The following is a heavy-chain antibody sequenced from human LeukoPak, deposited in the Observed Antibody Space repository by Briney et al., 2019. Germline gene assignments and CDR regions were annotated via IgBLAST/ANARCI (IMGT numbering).Heavy chain of an antibody. J-gene: IGHJ5*02. V-gene: IGHV4-34*01. D-gene: IGHD6-19*01. Sequence: SETLSLTCAVDGGSFSDYYWSWIRQPPGKGLGWIGEISHGGSTNYNPSLKSRVIISVHTSKNQFSLKLSSVTAADTAVYYCATHRIAVAVGGWFDPWGQGTLVTVSS. CDR2: ISHGGST. CDR1: GGSFSDYY. CDR3: ATHRIAVAVGGWFDP.